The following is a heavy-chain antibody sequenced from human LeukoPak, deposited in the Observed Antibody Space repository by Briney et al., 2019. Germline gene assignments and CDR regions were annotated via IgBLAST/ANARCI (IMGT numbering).Heavy chain of an antibody. CDR2: INHSGST. CDR3: ARRLRFLEWSPYYYYYKDV. V-gene: IGHV4-34*01. CDR1: GGSFSGDY. Sequence: PSETLSLTCAVYGGSFSGDYWSWIRQPPGRGLEWIGEINHSGSTNYNPSLKSRVTISVDTSKNQFSLKLSSVTAADTAVYYCARRLRFLEWSPYYYYYKDVWGKGTTVTVSS. J-gene: IGHJ6*03. D-gene: IGHD3-3*01.